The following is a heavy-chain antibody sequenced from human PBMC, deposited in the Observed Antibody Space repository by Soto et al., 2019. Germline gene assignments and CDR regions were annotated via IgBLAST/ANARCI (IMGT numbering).Heavy chain of an antibody. CDR3: ARGTYHWNDGTWFDP. J-gene: IGHJ5*02. D-gene: IGHD1-1*01. CDR1: GDSISSSGYY. CDR2: IYYTGTT. V-gene: IGHV4-31*02. Sequence: SETLSLTXTVSGDSISSSGYYWSWIRQHPGKGLEWIGYIYYTGTTYYNPSLRSRVTISVDSSKTQFSLKLSSVTAADTAMYYCARGTYHWNDGTWFDPWGQGTLVTVSS.